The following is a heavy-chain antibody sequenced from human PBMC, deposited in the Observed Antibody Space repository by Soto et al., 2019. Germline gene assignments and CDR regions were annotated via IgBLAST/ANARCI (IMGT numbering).Heavy chain of an antibody. CDR1: GFTFSGSA. V-gene: IGHV3-73*01. J-gene: IGHJ3*02. D-gene: IGHD3-3*01. CDR2: IRSKANSYAT. CDR3: TRRRDFWSGYYPAFDI. Sequence: GGSLRLSCAASGFTFSGSAMHWVRQASGKGLEWVGRIRSKANSYATAYAASVKGRFTISRDDSKNTAYLQMNSLKTEDTAVYYCTRRRDFWSGYYPAFDIWGQGTMVTVS.